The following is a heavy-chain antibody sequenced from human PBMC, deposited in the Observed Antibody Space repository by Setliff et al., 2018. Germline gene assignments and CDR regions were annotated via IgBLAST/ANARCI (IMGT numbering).Heavy chain of an antibody. V-gene: IGHV1-69*10. CDR3: ARSSPDGYNLGYYYYGMDV. Sequence: SVKVSCKASGGTFSSYAISWVRQAPGQGLEWMGGIIPILGIANYAQKFQGSVTITADESTSTAYMELSSLRSEDTAVYYCARSSPDGYNLGYYYYGMDVWGQGTTVTVSS. J-gene: IGHJ6*02. CDR2: IIPILGIA. D-gene: IGHD5-12*01. CDR1: GGTFSSYA.